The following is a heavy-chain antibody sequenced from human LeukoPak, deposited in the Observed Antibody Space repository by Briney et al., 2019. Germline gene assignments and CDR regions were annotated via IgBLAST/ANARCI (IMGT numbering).Heavy chain of an antibody. Sequence: PGGSLRLSCAASGFAFSSYAMSWVRQAPGKGLEWVSAISGSGGSTYYADSVKGRFTISRDNSKNTLYLQMNSLRAEDTAVYYCAKDYSSSWPRANFDYWGQGTLVTVSS. CDR2: ISGSGGST. J-gene: IGHJ4*02. D-gene: IGHD6-13*01. V-gene: IGHV3-23*01. CDR3: AKDYSSSWPRANFDY. CDR1: GFAFSSYA.